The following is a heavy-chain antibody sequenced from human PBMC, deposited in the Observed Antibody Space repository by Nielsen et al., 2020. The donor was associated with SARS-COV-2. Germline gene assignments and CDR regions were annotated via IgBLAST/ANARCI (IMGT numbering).Heavy chain of an antibody. Sequence: SVKVSCKASGGTFSSYAISWVRQAPGQGLEWMGGIIPIFGTANYAQKFQGRVTITADESTSTAYMELSSLRSEDTAVYYCARGPLGYSGYYFYWGQGTLVTVSS. CDR3: ARGPLGYSGYYFY. V-gene: IGHV1-69*13. J-gene: IGHJ4*02. CDR1: GGTFSSYA. CDR2: IIPIFGTA. D-gene: IGHD3-22*01.